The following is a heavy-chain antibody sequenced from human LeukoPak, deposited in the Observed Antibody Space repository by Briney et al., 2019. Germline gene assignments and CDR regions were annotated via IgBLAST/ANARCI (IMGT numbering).Heavy chain of an antibody. J-gene: IGHJ4*02. V-gene: IGHV1-18*01. CDR1: GYTFSSYG. CDR3: AGGSYYDNSPLDS. D-gene: IGHD3-22*01. CDR2: VNGYNGNT. Sequence: ASVKVSCKASGYTFSSYGIIWARQAPGQGLEWMGWVNGYNGNTDYAQKFQGRVAMTRDTSTSTAYVELTSLRSDDTAVYYCAGGSYYDNSPLDSWGQGTLVTVSS.